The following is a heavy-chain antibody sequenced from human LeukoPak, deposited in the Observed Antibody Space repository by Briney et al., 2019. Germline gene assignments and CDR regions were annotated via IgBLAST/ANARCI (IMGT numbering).Heavy chain of an antibody. CDR2: ISTSGNTI. CDR3: ARDLTVAGPMDV. J-gene: IGHJ6*02. D-gene: IGHD4-23*01. V-gene: IGHV3-48*04. Sequence: TGGSLRLSCAASGFTFSDYSMNWVRQAPGKGLEWVSYISTSGNTIYYADSVKGRFTISRDNARNSLDLQMRSLRAEDTAVDYCARDLTVAGPMDVWGQGTTVTVSS. CDR1: GFTFSDYS.